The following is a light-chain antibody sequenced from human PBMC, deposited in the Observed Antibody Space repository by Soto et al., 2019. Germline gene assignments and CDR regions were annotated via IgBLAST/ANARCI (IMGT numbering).Light chain of an antibody. Sequence: DIQLTQSPSFLSASVGDRVTITCRASQGINSYLAWYQQKPGKAPNLLIYAASTLPSGVPSRFSGSGSGTEFTLTITSLQPEDFATYYCQQLNSSPQTFGQGTKLEIK. J-gene: IGKJ2*01. V-gene: IGKV1-9*01. CDR2: AAS. CDR3: QQLNSSPQT. CDR1: QGINSY.